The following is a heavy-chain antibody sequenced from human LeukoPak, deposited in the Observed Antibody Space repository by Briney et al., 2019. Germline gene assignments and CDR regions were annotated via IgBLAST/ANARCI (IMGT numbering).Heavy chain of an antibody. CDR1: GYTFSSHG. Sequence: GASVKVSCKASGYTFSSHGNIWVRQAPGQGLEWMGWISAYNGDTNYAQKFQGRVTMTTDTSTSTAYMEVRNLRSEDTAVYYCADGPWSWFDPWGQGTLVTVSS. D-gene: IGHD3-3*01. V-gene: IGHV1-18*01. CDR3: ADGPWSWFDP. J-gene: IGHJ5*02. CDR2: ISAYNGDT.